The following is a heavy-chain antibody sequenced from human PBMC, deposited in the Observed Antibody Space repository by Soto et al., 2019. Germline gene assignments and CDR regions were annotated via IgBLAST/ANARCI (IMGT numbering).Heavy chain of an antibody. Sequence: SETLSLTCIVSGASISSRSSYWGWIRLPPGKGLEWVGTFYSGSTYNNPSLKSRVTISVDTSKNQFSLKLSSVAAEDTAIYYCATTRGIAVGGSFDHWGQGTLVTVSS. CDR2: FYSGST. D-gene: IGHD6-13*01. J-gene: IGHJ5*02. CDR3: ATTRGIAVGGSFDH. V-gene: IGHV4-39*01. CDR1: GASISSRSSY.